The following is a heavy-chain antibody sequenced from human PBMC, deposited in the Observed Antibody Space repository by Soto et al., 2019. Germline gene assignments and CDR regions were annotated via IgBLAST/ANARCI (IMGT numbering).Heavy chain of an antibody. V-gene: IGHV1-69*01. D-gene: IGHD1-20*01. J-gene: IGHJ3*02. CDR2: IIPIFGTA. CDR1: GGTFSSYA. CDR3: ARAKSLGITGTTLDAFDI. Sequence: QVQLVQSGAEVKKPGSSVKVSCKASGGTFSSYAISWVRQAPGQGLEWMGGIIPIFGTANYAQKFQGRVTITADESTSTASMELSSLRSEDTAVYYCARAKSLGITGTTLDAFDIWGQGTMVTVSS.